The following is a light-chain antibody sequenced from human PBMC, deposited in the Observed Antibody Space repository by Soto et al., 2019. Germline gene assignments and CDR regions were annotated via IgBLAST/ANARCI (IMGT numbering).Light chain of an antibody. Sequence: IVLTQSPGTLSLSPGERATLSCRAGQSVSSNYLAWYQQKPGQAPRLLIYDTSSRATGIPARFSGSGTGTEFTLTISSLQSEDFAVYHCQQFGSAPRTFGQGTKVDIK. J-gene: IGKJ1*01. CDR2: DTS. V-gene: IGKV3-20*01. CDR3: QQFGSAPRT. CDR1: QSVSSNY.